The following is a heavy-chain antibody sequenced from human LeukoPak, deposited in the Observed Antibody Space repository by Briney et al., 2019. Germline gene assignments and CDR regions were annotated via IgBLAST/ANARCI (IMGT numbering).Heavy chain of an antibody. CDR1: GFTFSSYA. CDR3: ASVTSIAARSRRPFDY. Sequence: HSGGSLRLSCAASGFTFSSYAMSWVRQAPGKGLEWVSAISGSGGSTYYADSVKGRFTISRDNSKNTLYLQMNSLRAEDTAVYYCASVTSIAARSRRPFDYWGQGTLVTVSS. J-gene: IGHJ4*02. D-gene: IGHD6-6*01. V-gene: IGHV3-23*01. CDR2: ISGSGGST.